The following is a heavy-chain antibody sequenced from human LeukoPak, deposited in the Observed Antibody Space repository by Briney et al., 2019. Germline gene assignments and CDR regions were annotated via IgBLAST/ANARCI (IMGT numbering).Heavy chain of an antibody. Sequence: GASVKVSCKASGYTFTSYGISWVRQAPGQGLEWMGWISAYNGNTNYAQKFQGRVTMTEDTSTDTAYMELSSLRSEDTAVYYCAVSSGYLVDYWGQGTLVTVSS. CDR2: ISAYNGNT. CDR3: AVSSGYLVDY. J-gene: IGHJ4*02. CDR1: GYTFTSYG. D-gene: IGHD3-22*01. V-gene: IGHV1-18*01.